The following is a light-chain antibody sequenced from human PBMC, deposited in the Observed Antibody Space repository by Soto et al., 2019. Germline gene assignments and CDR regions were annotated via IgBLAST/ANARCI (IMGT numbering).Light chain of an antibody. CDR3: SSYSTRSTLEV. Sequence: QSALTQPASVSGSPGQSITISCTGTSSDVGDYPYVSWYQQHSGKAPKLIISEVTYRPSGISNRFSGSKSGNTASLTISGLQAEDEADYYCSSYSTRSTLEVFGGGTQLTVL. CDR1: SSDVGDYPY. V-gene: IGLV2-14*01. J-gene: IGLJ2*01. CDR2: EVT.